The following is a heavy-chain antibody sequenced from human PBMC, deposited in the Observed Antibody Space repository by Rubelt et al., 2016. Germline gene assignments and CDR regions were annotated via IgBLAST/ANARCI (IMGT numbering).Heavy chain of an antibody. CDR1: GFSFNIYE. J-gene: IGHJ5*02. V-gene: IGHV3-48*03. CDR3: VRDEYGVGGDP. CDR2: ITASGGAR. Sequence: EVQLVESGGGLVQPGGSLRLSCAASGFSFNIYEMNWVRQAPGKGLEWVSYITASGGARYVADAVKGGFTVSRDNAKNRLYLQMNNVTDDDTALYYCVRDEYGVGGDPWGQGTLVTVSS. D-gene: IGHD2/OR15-2a*01.